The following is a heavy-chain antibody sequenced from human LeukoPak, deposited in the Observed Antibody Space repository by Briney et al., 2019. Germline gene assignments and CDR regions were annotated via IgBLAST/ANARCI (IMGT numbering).Heavy chain of an antibody. J-gene: IGHJ4*02. Sequence: PSETLSLTCTVSGVSISSGDYYWSWIRQHPGKGLEWIGYIFYSGNTYYSPSLKSRVTISVDTSKNQFSLMLTSVTAADTAVYYCARATTTYAIDYWGQGTLVTVSS. V-gene: IGHV4-31*03. CDR3: ARATTTYAIDY. D-gene: IGHD4-17*01. CDR1: GVSISSGDYY. CDR2: IFYSGNT.